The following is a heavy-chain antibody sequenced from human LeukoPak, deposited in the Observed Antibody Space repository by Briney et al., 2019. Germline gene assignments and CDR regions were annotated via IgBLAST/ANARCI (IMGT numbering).Heavy chain of an antibody. J-gene: IGHJ4*02. CDR2: IYHSGST. CDR1: GGSISSSHW. D-gene: IGHD3-10*01. Sequence: PSETLSLTCAVSGGSISSSHWWNWVRQPPGKGLEWIGEIYHSGSTNYNPSLKSRVTMSVDESNNQFSLKLSSVTAADTAVYYCARGPGEGDERPFDYWGQGTLVTVSS. V-gene: IGHV4-4*02. CDR3: ARGPGEGDERPFDY.